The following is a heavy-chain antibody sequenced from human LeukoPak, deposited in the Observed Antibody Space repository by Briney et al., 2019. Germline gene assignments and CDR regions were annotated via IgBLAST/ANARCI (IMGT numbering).Heavy chain of an antibody. V-gene: IGHV3-53*01. CDR3: ARETGSAVGSTDFDY. J-gene: IGHJ4*02. CDR2: IYTGGNT. CDR1: GFTVDSNY. Sequence: GGSLRLSCAASGFTVDSNYLSWVRQAPGKGLEWVSTIYTGGNTYYAASVKGRFTISRDFSKNTVFLHMNSLRAEDTAVYYCARETGSAVGSTDFDYWGQGTLVTVSS. D-gene: IGHD4-17*01.